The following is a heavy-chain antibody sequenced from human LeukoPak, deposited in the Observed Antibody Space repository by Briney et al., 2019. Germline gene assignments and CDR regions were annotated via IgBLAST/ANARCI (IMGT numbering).Heavy chain of an antibody. D-gene: IGHD6-6*01. V-gene: IGHV3-33*01. CDR3: AREGAALDY. J-gene: IGHJ4*02. Sequence: GGSLRLSCAASGFTFSSYGMHWVRQAPGKGLEWVAVIWYDGSNKYYADSVKGRFTISRDNAKNTLYLQMNSLRVEDTAVYYCAREGAALDYWGQGTLVSVSS. CDR2: IWYDGSNK. CDR1: GFTFSSYG.